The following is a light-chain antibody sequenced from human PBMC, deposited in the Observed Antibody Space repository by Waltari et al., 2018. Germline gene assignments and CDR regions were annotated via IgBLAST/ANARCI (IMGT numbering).Light chain of an antibody. Sequence: DIQMTQSPSTVSASVGDSATISCQASQTIGAWLAWYQQKPGKAPKLLIFKTSSLESGVPPRFSGSGGGTEFSLTISSLQPDDFATYYCQQCLSSPATFGHGTKVEVK. CDR3: QQCLSSPAT. J-gene: IGKJ1*01. CDR1: QTIGAW. CDR2: KTS. V-gene: IGKV1-5*03.